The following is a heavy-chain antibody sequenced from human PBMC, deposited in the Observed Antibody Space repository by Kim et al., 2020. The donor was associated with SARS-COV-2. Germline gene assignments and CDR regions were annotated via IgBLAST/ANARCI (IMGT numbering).Heavy chain of an antibody. CDR3: ARAGSYGYHVMYGNPNWFDP. D-gene: IGHD5-18*01. Sequence: SETLSLTCTVSGGSISSGGYYWSWIRQHPGKGLEWIGYIYYSGSTYYNPSLKSRVTISVDTSKNQFSLKLSSVTAADTAVYYCARAGSYGYHVMYGNPNWFDPWGQGTLVTVSS. V-gene: IGHV4-31*03. CDR1: GGSISSGGYY. CDR2: IYYSGST. J-gene: IGHJ5*02.